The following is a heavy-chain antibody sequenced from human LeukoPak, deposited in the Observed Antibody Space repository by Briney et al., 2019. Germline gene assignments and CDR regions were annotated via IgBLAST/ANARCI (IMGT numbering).Heavy chain of an antibody. J-gene: IGHJ6*02. CDR3: ARDDHSGRYYYYGMDV. D-gene: IGHD1-26*01. CDR2: ISYDGSNK. V-gene: IGHV3-30*04. Sequence: PGRSLRLSCAASGFTFSSYAMHWVRQAPGKGLEWAAVISYDGSNKYYADSVKGRFTISRDNSKNTLYLQMNSLRAEDTAVYYCARDDHSGRYYYYGMDVWGQGTTVTVSS. CDR1: GFTFSSYA.